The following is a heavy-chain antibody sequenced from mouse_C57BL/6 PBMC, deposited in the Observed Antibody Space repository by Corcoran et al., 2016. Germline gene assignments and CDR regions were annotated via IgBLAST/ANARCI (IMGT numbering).Heavy chain of an antibody. CDR2: IYWDDDK. Sequence: QVTLKESGPGILQSSQTLSLTCSFSGFSLSTSGMGVSWIRQPSGKGLEWLAHIYWDDDKRYNPSLKSRLTISKDTSRNQVFLKITSVDTADTATYYCARSYYYGSSSFYYFDYWGQGTTLTVSS. V-gene: IGHV8-12*01. CDR1: GFSLSTSGMG. J-gene: IGHJ2*01. CDR3: ARSYYYGSSSFYYFDY. D-gene: IGHD1-1*01.